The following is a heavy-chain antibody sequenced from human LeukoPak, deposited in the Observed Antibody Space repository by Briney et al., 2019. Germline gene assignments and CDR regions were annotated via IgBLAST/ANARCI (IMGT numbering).Heavy chain of an antibody. J-gene: IGHJ2*01. Sequence: SETLSLTCTVSGGSISSYSWSWIRQPPGKGLEWIGNIDYSGSITSNPSLKSRVTISVDTSKNQVSLRLSSVTAADTAVYYCARKYYYGSGQRGDWYFDLWGRGTLVTVSS. CDR2: IDYSGSI. CDR1: GGSISSYS. D-gene: IGHD3-10*01. CDR3: ARKYYYGSGQRGDWYFDL. V-gene: IGHV4-59*01.